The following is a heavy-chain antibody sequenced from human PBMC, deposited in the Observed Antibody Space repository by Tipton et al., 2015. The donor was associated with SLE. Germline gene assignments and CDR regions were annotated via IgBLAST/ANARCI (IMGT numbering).Heavy chain of an antibody. CDR1: GGSISSSSYY. CDR3: ARRGIAARRDAFDI. V-gene: IGHV4-39*01. Sequence: TLSLICTVSGGSISSSSYYWGWIRQPPGKGLEWIGSIYYSGSTYYNPSLKSRVTISVDTSKNQFSLKLSSVTAADTAVYYCARRGIAARRDAFDIWGQGTMVTVSS. J-gene: IGHJ3*02. CDR2: IYYSGST. D-gene: IGHD6-6*01.